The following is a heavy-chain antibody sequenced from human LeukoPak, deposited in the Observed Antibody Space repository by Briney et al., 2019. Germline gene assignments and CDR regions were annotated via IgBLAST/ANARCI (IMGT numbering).Heavy chain of an antibody. J-gene: IGHJ5*02. CDR3: ARAQSYYGSGTPLFDP. Sequence: SETLSLTCTVSGVSISSYYWNWIRQPPGKGLEWIGYIYYSGSTNYNPSLKSRVTISVDTSKNQFSLKLSSVTAADTAVYYCARAQSYYGSGTPLFDPWGQGTLVTVSS. CDR1: GVSISSYY. D-gene: IGHD3-10*01. CDR2: IYYSGST. V-gene: IGHV4-59*01.